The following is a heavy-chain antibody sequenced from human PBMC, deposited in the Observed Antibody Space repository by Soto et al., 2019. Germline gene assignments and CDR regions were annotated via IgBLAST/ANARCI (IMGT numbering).Heavy chain of an antibody. J-gene: IGHJ4*02. CDR3: ARGWSGYNDY. CDR1: GGSISSYY. CDR2: IYYSGST. Sequence: KPSETLSLTCTVSGGSISSYYWSWIRQPPGKGLEWIGYIYYSGSTNYNPSLKSRVTISVDTSKNQFSLKLSSVTAADTAVYYCARGWSGYNDYWGQGTLVTVSS. D-gene: IGHD3-3*01. V-gene: IGHV4-59*01.